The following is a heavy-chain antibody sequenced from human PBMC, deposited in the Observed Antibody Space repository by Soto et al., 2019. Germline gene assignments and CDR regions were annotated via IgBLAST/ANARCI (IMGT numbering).Heavy chain of an antibody. J-gene: IGHJ6*02. CDR2: INTPSSVI. D-gene: IGHD6-13*01. CDR3: ATYKSNWFYYGMDV. Sequence: LRLSFAASGFTFRSYTMNWVRQAPGKGLEWVSSINTPSSVINYADSVKGRFTISRDNAKNSLYLQMSSLRAEDTAVYYCATYKSNWFYYGMDVWGQGTTVTVSS. V-gene: IGHV3-21*06. CDR1: GFTFRSYT.